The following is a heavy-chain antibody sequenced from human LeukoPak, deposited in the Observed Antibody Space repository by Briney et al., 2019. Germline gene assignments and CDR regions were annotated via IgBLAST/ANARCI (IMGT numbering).Heavy chain of an antibody. J-gene: IGHJ3*02. CDR2: ISGSDGST. CDR3: AKELSYYDFWSGSRGCAFDI. D-gene: IGHD3-3*01. Sequence: GGSLRLSCAASGFTFSSYAMSWVRQAPGKGLEWVSGISGSDGSTYYADSVKGRFTISRDNSKNTLYLQMNSLRAEDTAVYYCAKELSYYDFWSGSRGCAFDIWGQGTMVTVSS. CDR1: GFTFSSYA. V-gene: IGHV3-23*01.